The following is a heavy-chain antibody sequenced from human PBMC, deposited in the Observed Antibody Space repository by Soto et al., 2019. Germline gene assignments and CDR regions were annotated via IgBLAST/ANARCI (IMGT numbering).Heavy chain of an antibody. V-gene: IGHV3-15*07. CDR3: IWQQDFYYGRAV. Sequence: EVQLVESGGGLITPGGSLRLSCEASGFPFSPAWMNWVRQAPGKGLEWVGLIKSQGGGEIAHYAAPVKGRFTISRDDSRNTVYLQMNSLKPEDTALYYCIWQQDFYYGRAVWGQGTTVTVSS. J-gene: IGHJ6*02. CDR1: GFPFSPAW. D-gene: IGHD6-13*01. CDR2: IKSQGGGEIA.